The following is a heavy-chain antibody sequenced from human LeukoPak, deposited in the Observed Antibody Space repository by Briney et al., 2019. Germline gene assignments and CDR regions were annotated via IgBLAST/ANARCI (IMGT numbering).Heavy chain of an antibody. CDR3: ARDGNYYDSSGYYYFDY. V-gene: IGHV4-39*07. CDR2: IYYLGTT. J-gene: IGHJ4*02. Sequence: SETLSLTCTVSGASTRSNNYYWAWIRQPPGKGLEWIGSIYYLGTTYDNPSLKSRVTISVDTSKNQFSLKLSSVTAADTAVYYCARDGNYYDSSGYYYFDYWGQGALVTVSS. D-gene: IGHD3-22*01. CDR1: GASTRSNNYY.